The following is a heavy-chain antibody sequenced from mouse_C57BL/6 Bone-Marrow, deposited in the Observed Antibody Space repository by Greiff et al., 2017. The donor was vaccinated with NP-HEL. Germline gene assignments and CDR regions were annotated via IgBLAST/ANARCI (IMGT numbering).Heavy chain of an antibody. CDR1: GYTFTSYW. J-gene: IGHJ3*01. D-gene: IGHD1-1*01. Sequence: VQLQQPGAELVKPGASVKLSCKASGYTFTSYWMHWVKQRPGQGLEWIGMIHPNSGSTNYNEKFKSKATLTVDKASSTAYMQLSSLTSEDSAVYYCARGYYGSSSWFAYWGQGTLGTVSA. CDR3: ARGYYGSSSWFAY. CDR2: IHPNSGST. V-gene: IGHV1-64*01.